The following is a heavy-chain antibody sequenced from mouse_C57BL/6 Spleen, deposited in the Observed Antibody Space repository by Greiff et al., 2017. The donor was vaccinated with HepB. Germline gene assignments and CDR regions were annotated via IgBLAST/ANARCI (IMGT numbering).Heavy chain of an antibody. J-gene: IGHJ3*01. V-gene: IGHV14-3*01. CDR1: GFNIKNTY. CDR2: IDPANGNT. CDR3: APGSYYGSSPWFAY. D-gene: IGHD1-1*01. Sequence: DVQLQESVAELVRPGASVKLSCTASGFNIKNTYMHWVKQRPEQGLEWIGRIDPANGNTKYAPKFQGKATITADTSSNTAYLQLSSLTSEDTAIYYCAPGSYYGSSPWFAYWGQGTLVTVSA.